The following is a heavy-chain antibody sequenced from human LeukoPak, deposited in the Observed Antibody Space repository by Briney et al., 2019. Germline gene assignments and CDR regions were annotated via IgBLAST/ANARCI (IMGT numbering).Heavy chain of an antibody. D-gene: IGHD1-14*01. CDR1: GSSISSHY. CDR2: IYYSGST. J-gene: IGHJ3*02. V-gene: IGHV4-59*11. CDR3: ASTGLSSHRGAFDI. Sequence: SETLSLTCTVSGSSISSHYWSWIRQPPGKGLEWIGYIYYSGSTNYNPSLKSRVTISVDTSKNQFSLKLSSVTAADTAVYYCASTGLSSHRGAFDIWGQGTMVTVSS.